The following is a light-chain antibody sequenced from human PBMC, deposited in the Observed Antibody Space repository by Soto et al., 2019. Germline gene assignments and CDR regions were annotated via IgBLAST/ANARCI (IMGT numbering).Light chain of an antibody. CDR3: QQYGSSPYT. CDR1: QSVSSSY. Sequence: EIVLTQSPGTLSLSPGERATLSCRASQSVSSSYLAWYQQKPGKAPRLLIYGASSRATGIPDRFSGSGSGTDVNLTISRLEPEDVAVYYCQQYGSSPYTFGQGTKLEIK. CDR2: GAS. V-gene: IGKV3-20*01. J-gene: IGKJ2*01.